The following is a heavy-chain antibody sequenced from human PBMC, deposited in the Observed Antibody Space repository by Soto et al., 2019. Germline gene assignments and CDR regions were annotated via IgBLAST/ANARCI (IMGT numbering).Heavy chain of an antibody. V-gene: IGHV3-53*01. CDR1: GFTVSSNY. CDR2: IYSGGST. D-gene: IGHD3-22*01. J-gene: IGHJ4*02. CDR3: ARVGGDYDSSGYLNY. Sequence: EVQLVESGGGLIQPGGSLRLSCAASGFTVSSNYMSWVRQAPGKGLEWVSVIYSGGSTYYADSVKGRFTISRDNSTNTLYLQMTGLRAEDTAVYYCARVGGDYDSSGYLNYWGQGTLVIFSS.